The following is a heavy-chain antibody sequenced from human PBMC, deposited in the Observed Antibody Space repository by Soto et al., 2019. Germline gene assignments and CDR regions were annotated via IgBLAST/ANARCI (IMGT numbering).Heavy chain of an antibody. J-gene: IGHJ4*02. Sequence: QVQLVESGGGVVQPGRSLRLSCAASGFTFSSYGMHWVRQAPGKGLEWVAVISYDGSNKYYADSVKGRFTISRDNSKNPLYLQMNSLRAEDTAVYYCAFRRGYGHHPFDYWGQGTLVTVSS. D-gene: IGHD5-18*01. V-gene: IGHV3-30*03. CDR1: GFTFSSYG. CDR3: AFRRGYGHHPFDY. CDR2: ISYDGSNK.